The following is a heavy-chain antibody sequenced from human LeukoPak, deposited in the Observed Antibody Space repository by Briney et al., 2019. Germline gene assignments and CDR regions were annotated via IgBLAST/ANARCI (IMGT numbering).Heavy chain of an antibody. J-gene: IGHJ3*02. V-gene: IGHV3-74*01. D-gene: IGHD4-17*01. CDR1: GFTFSSFW. CDR2: VNGDGSST. CDR3: ARPQHGDLYAFDI. Sequence: GGSLRLSCAASGFTFSSFWMHWVRQAPGKGLVWVSRVNGDGSSTTYADSVKGRFTISRDSAKNTVYLQMNSLRAEDTAVYYCARPQHGDLYAFDIWGHGTMVRLF.